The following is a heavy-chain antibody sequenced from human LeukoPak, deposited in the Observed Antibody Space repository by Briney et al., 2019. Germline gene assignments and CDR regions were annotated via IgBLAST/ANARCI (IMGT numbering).Heavy chain of an antibody. CDR2: IYPGDSDT. V-gene: IGHV5-51*01. CDR3: ARGPYSSGWYGPFDY. J-gene: IGHJ4*02. CDR1: GYSFTSYW. D-gene: IGHD6-19*01. Sequence: GESLKISCKGSGYSFTSYWIGWVRQMPGKGLEWMGIIYPGDSDTRYSPSFQRQVTISADKSISTAYLQWSSLKASDTAMYYCARGPYSSGWYGPFDYWGQGTLVTVSS.